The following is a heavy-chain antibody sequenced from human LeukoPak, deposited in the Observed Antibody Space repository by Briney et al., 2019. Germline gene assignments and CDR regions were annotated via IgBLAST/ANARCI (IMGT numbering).Heavy chain of an antibody. CDR3: ARDMGSSGWGTYFDY. V-gene: IGHV3-66*02. Sequence: GGSLRLSCAPSGFTVSINYMRCVPQAPGKGLEGVSVIYSGGSTYYADSVKGRFTISRDNSKNTLYLQMNSLRAEDRAVYYCARDMGSSGWGTYFDYWGQGTLVTVSS. J-gene: IGHJ4*02. CDR2: IYSGGST. D-gene: IGHD6-19*01. CDR1: GFTVSINY.